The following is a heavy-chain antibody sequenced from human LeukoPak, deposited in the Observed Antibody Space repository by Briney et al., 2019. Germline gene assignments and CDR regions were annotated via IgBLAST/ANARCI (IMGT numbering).Heavy chain of an antibody. Sequence: SETLSLTCTVSGGSISSYYWSWMRQPPGKGLEWIGYIYYSGSTNYNPSLKSRVTIPVATSKNQFSLKLSSVTAADTAVYYCARVGWWYYFDYWGQGTLVTVSS. CDR3: ARVGWWYYFDY. D-gene: IGHD2-15*01. CDR2: IYYSGST. V-gene: IGHV4-59*01. CDR1: GGSISSYY. J-gene: IGHJ4*02.